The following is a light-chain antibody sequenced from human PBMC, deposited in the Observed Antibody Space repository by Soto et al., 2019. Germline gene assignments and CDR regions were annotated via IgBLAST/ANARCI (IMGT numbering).Light chain of an antibody. Sequence: QSALTQPASVSGSPGQSITISCTGTSSDVGSYNRVSWYQQHPGKAPKLMIYEVSKRHSGVSNRFSGSKSCNTASLTISGLQAEDEADYYCCSYAGSSTPYVVGTGTKVTVL. CDR1: SSDVGSYNR. J-gene: IGLJ1*01. CDR2: EVS. CDR3: CSYAGSSTPYV. V-gene: IGLV2-23*02.